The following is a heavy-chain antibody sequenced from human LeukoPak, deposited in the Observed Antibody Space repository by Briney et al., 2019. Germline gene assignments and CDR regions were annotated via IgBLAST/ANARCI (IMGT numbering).Heavy chain of an antibody. CDR1: GAVISNYY. D-gene: IGHD1-26*01. J-gene: IGHJ3*02. Sequence: PSETLSLTCTVSGAVISNYYWSWIRQPPGKGLEWMGYISYSGSTNYSPSLKSRVAISVDTSKNQISLNMHSVTAADTAVYYCARRSGTYAFQIWGQGAMVTVSS. CDR2: ISYSGST. V-gene: IGHV4-59*08. CDR3: ARRSGTYAFQI.